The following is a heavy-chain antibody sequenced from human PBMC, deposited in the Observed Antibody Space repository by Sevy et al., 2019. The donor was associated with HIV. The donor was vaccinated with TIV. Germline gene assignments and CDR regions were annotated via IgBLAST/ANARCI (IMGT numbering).Heavy chain of an antibody. J-gene: IGHJ4*02. CDR2: ITSSSSSI. V-gene: IGHV3-48*02. CDR3: ARDRTYYYDSSGFHFDY. CDR1: GFTFITYT. D-gene: IGHD3-22*01. Sequence: GGSLRLSCAASGFTFITYTMNWVRQAPGKGLEWVSSITSSSSSISYADSVKGRFTISRDNAKNSLYLQMNSLRDEDTAVDYCARDRTYYYDSSGFHFDYWGQGALVTVSS.